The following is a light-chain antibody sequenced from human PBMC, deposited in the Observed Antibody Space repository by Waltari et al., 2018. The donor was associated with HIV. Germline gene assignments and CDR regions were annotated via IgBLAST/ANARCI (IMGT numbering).Light chain of an antibody. CDR2: KAS. Sequence: DIQMTQSPGTLSASIGDTVTIPCRASQDISIWLAWYQKKLGKTPKLLISKASHLESGVPSRFSGSGSATEFTLTITTLQPSDFATYYCQQYNNYSRTFGQGTNVEI. CDR1: QDISIW. J-gene: IGKJ1*01. CDR3: QQYNNYSRT. V-gene: IGKV1-5*03.